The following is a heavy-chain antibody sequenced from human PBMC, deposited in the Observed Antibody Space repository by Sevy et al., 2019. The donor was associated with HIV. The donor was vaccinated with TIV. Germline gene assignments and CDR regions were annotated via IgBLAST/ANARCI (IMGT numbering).Heavy chain of an antibody. CDR1: GFPFSNYA. CDR3: TRYALTSRTWFDP. V-gene: IGHV3-23*01. Sequence: GGSRLSCAASGFPFSNYAMSWIRQAPGKGLEWVSTLGSGGVTTYYADSVRGRFTISRDISKNTLFLQMNSLRADDTAVYYCTRYALTSRTWFDPWGQGTLVTVSS. J-gene: IGHJ5*02. CDR2: LGSGGVTT. D-gene: IGHD7-27*01.